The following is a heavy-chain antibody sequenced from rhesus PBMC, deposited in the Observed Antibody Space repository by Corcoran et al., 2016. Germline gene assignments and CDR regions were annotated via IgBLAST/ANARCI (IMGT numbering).Heavy chain of an antibody. CDR3: AREFSSVIYWRAEYFEF. D-gene: IGHD2-27*01. V-gene: IGHV4S2*01. J-gene: IGHJ1*01. CDR2: IYGSAGST. CDR1: GASISSNY. Sequence: QVQLQESGPGLVKPSETLPLTCAVSGASISSNYWSWIRQAPGTGLEWIGRIYGSAGSTDYNPSLKSRGTISIDTSKNQVSLKLSSVTAADTAVYYCAREFSSVIYWRAEYFEFWGQGALVTVSS.